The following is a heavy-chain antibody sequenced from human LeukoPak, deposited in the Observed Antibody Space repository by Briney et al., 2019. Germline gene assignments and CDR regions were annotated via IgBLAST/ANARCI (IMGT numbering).Heavy chain of an antibody. J-gene: IGHJ4*02. Sequence: PSETLCLTCTVSGGSISSYYWSWIRQPPGKGLEWIGYIYYSGSTNYNPSLKSRVTISVDTSKNQFSLKLSSVTAADTDVYYCARAPAAISPFDYWGQGTLVTVSS. CDR1: GGSISSYY. D-gene: IGHD2-2*02. V-gene: IGHV4-59*01. CDR3: ARAPAAISPFDY. CDR2: IYYSGST.